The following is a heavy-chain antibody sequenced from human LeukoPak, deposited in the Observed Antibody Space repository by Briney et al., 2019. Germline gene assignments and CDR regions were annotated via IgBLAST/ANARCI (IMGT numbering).Heavy chain of an antibody. D-gene: IGHD4-11*01. CDR2: ISGSGDIT. Sequence: GGSLRLSCAASGFSFSSYAMSWVRQAPGKGLEWVSGISGSGDITYYADSVKGRFTISRDNSKNTLYLQANSLRAEDTAIYYCAKGGSATITTGGFDPWGQGTLVTVSS. J-gene: IGHJ5*02. V-gene: IGHV3-23*01. CDR1: GFSFSSYA. CDR3: AKGGSATITTGGFDP.